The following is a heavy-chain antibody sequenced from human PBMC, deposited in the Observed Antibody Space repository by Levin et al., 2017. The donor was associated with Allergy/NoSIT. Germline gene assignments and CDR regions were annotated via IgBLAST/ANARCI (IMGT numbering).Heavy chain of an antibody. Sequence: PGGSLRLSCAASGFTFDDYAMHWVRHAPGKGLEWVSGISWYSGSIGYADSVKGRFTISRDNAKNTLYLQMNSLRTEDTALYYCARDSIGLPDAFDIWGQGTLVIVSS. J-gene: IGHJ3*02. D-gene: IGHD3-10*01. V-gene: IGHV3-9*01. CDR2: ISWYSGSI. CDR1: GFTFDDYA. CDR3: ARDSIGLPDAFDI.